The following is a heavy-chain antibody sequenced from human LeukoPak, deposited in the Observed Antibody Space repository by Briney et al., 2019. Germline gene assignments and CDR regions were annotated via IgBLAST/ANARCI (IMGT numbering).Heavy chain of an antibody. CDR1: GGSISSSN. CDR3: ARDGLGYSSGWSTGMDV. Sequence: GTLSLTCAVSGGSISSSNWWSWVRQPPGKGLEWVSSISSSSSYIYYADSVKGRFTISRDNAKNSLYLQMNSLRAEDTAVYYCARDGLGYSSGWSTGMDVWGKGTTVTVSS. J-gene: IGHJ6*04. CDR2: ISSSSSYI. V-gene: IGHV3-21*01. D-gene: IGHD6-19*01.